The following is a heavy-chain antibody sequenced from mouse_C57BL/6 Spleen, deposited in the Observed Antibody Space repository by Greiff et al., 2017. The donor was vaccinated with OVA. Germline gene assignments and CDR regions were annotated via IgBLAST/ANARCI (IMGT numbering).Heavy chain of an antibody. CDR3: ARGGDGGRGPYFDG. CDR1: GYTFTSYW. D-gene: IGHD1-1*02. J-gene: IGHJ1*03. CDR2: IDPSDSET. V-gene: IGHV1-52*01. Sequence: QVQLQQPGAELVRPGSSVKLSCKASGYTFTSYWMHWVKQRPIQGLEWIGNIDPSDSETHYNQKFKDKATLTVDKSSSTAYMQLSSLTSEDSAVDYCARGGDGGRGPYFDGWGTGTTVTVAS.